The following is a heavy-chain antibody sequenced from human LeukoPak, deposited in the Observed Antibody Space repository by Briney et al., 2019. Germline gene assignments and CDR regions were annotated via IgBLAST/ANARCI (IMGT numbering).Heavy chain of an antibody. CDR1: GGSISSYY. CDR3: ARDIVVVVAASPTSWFGP. Sequence: SETLSLTCTVSGGSISSYYWSWIRQPAGKGLEWIGRIYTSGSTNYNPSLKSRVTMSVDTSKNQFSLKLSSVTAADTAVYYCARDIVVVVAASPTSWFGPWGQGTLVTVSS. D-gene: IGHD2-15*01. J-gene: IGHJ5*02. V-gene: IGHV4-4*07. CDR2: IYTSGST.